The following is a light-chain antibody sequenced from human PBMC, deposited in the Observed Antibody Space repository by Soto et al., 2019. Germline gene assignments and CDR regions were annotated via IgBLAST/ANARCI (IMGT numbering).Light chain of an antibody. Sequence: AIRMTQSPSSFSASTGDRVTITCRASQGISSYLAWYQQKPGKAPKLLIYAASTLQSGVPSRFSGNGSGTDFTLTISCLLSEDFATYYCQQYYSYPRTFGQGTKVEIK. CDR3: QQYYSYPRT. J-gene: IGKJ1*01. CDR2: AAS. V-gene: IGKV1-8*01. CDR1: QGISSY.